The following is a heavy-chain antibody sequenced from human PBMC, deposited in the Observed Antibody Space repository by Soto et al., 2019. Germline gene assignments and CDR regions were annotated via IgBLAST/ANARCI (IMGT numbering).Heavy chain of an antibody. CDR1: GLIFSDYH. CDR3: AMLGGWSGGSSGMEV. D-gene: IGHD6-19*01. V-gene: IGHV3-72*01. J-gene: IGHJ6*02. Sequence: EVQLVESGGGLVQPGGSLRLSCAASGLIFSDYHMDWVRQAPGKGLEWVGRIRRKANSYTTEYAAYVKGRFTISRDDSKNSLYLQMNSLKSEDTAVYYCAMLGGWSGGSSGMEVWGQGTTVTVSS. CDR2: IRRKANSYTT.